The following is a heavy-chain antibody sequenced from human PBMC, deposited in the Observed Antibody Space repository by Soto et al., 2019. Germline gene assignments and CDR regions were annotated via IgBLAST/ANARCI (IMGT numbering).Heavy chain of an antibody. CDR2: ISGSGGST. CDR3: AKAGVVAAAGMGYYYYGMDV. CDR1: GFTFSSYA. V-gene: IGHV3-23*01. Sequence: GGSLRLSCAASGFTFSSYAMSWVRQAPGKGLEWVSAISGSGGSTYYADSVKGRFTISRDNSKNTLYLQMNSLRAEDTAVYYCAKAGVVAAAGMGYYYYGMDVWGQGTTVTVSS. D-gene: IGHD6-13*01. J-gene: IGHJ6*02.